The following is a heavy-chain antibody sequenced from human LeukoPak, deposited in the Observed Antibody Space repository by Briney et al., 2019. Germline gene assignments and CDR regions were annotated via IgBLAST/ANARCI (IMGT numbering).Heavy chain of an antibody. V-gene: IGHV3-48*01. D-gene: IGHD3-3*01. Sequence: GGSLRLSCAASGFTFSSYSMNWVRQAPGKGLEWVSYISSSSSTIYYADSVKGRFTISRDNAKNSLYLQMNSLRAEDTAVYYCATLRLWSGYYTGIGWFDPWGQGTLVTVSS. CDR3: ATLRLWSGYYTGIGWFDP. CDR2: ISSSSSTI. J-gene: IGHJ5*02. CDR1: GFTFSSYS.